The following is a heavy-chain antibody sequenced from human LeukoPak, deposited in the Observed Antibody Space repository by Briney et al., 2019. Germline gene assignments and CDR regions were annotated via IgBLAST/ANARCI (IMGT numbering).Heavy chain of an antibody. CDR1: GGSFSGYY. Sequence: SETLSLTCAVYGGSFSGYYWSWIRQPPGKGLEWIGEINHSGSTNYNPSLKSRVTISVDTSKNQFSLKLSSVTAADTAVYYCARGREDYYDSSGYYDGYYWGQGTLVTVPS. J-gene: IGHJ4*02. D-gene: IGHD3-22*01. CDR3: ARGREDYYDSSGYYDGYY. CDR2: INHSGST. V-gene: IGHV4-34*01.